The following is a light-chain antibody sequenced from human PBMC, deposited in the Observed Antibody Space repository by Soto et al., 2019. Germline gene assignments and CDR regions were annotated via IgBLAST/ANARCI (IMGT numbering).Light chain of an antibody. CDR2: ENN. J-gene: IGLJ2*01. CDR3: SSYTSSTTVL. V-gene: IGLV6-57*04. Sequence: NFMLTQPHSVSESPGKTLSISCTRSSGSIANNYVQWYQQRPGSAPTTVIYENNQRLSGVPDRFSGSTDGSSNSASLTISGLQTEDEADYYCSSYTSSTTVLFGGGTKLTVL. CDR1: SGSIANNY.